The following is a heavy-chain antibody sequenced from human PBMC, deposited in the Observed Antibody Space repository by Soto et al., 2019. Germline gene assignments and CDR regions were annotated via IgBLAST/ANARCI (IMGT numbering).Heavy chain of an antibody. D-gene: IGHD6-25*01. Sequence: SETLSLTCTVPGGSLSSYYWTWIRQSPGKGLEWIGYVYFSGNTNYNPSLKSRVTISIDTSKNQFSLRLASVTAADTAFYYCGSVRPSGYVLSWGQGTLVTVSS. V-gene: IGHV4-59*01. CDR2: VYFSGNT. CDR3: GSVRPSGYVLS. CDR1: GGSLSSYY. J-gene: IGHJ5*02.